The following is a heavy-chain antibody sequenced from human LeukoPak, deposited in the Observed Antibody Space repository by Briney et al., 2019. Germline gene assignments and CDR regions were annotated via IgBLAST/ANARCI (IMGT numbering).Heavy chain of an antibody. V-gene: IGHV3-23*01. D-gene: IGHD2-2*01. CDR1: GFTFSRHD. J-gene: IGHJ4*02. CDR3: VEGHFSN. CDR2: IRSSGDAT. Sequence: HPGGSLRLSCAASGFTFSRHDMSWVRQAPGKGLEWVSYIRSSGDATYYADSVKSRFAISRDNSKSTVNLQMNSLRVEDTAVYYCVEGHFSNWGQGTLVTVST.